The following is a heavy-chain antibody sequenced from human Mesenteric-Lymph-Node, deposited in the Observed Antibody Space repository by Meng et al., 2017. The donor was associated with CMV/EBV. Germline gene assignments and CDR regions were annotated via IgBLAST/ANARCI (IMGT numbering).Heavy chain of an antibody. V-gene: IGHV4-38-2*02. CDR3: ARVRVGATPYFDY. CDR2: IYHSGST. CDR1: GYSISSGYY. Sequence: SETLSLTCTVSGYSISSGYYWGWIRQPPGKGLEWIGSIYHSGSTYYNPSLKSRVTISVDTSKNQFSLKLSSVTAADTAVYYCARVRVGATPYFDYWGQGTLVTVSS. D-gene: IGHD1-26*01. J-gene: IGHJ4*02.